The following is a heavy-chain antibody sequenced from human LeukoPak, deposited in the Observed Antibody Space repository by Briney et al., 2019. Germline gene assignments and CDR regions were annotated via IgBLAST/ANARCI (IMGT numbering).Heavy chain of an antibody. CDR2: IWYDGSNK. J-gene: IGHJ4*02. CDR1: GFTFSSYG. Sequence: GRSLRLSCAASGFTFSSYGMHWVRQAPGKGLEWVAVIWYDGSNKYYADSVKGRFTISRDNSKNTLYLQMNSLRAEDTAVYYCARDRSFGYSPGYYFDYWGQGTLVTVSS. CDR3: ARDRSFGYSPGYYFDY. D-gene: IGHD6-13*01. V-gene: IGHV3-33*08.